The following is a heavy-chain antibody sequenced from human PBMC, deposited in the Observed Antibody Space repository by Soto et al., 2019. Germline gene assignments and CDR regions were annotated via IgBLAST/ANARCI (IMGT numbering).Heavy chain of an antibody. CDR2: IVVGTGDT. D-gene: IGHD1-7*01. V-gene: IGHV1-58*01. CDR3: AADSRNWNYAY. Sequence: SGKVSCKASAFPFANTSVQWVRQARGQRPDWIGLIVVGTGDTDSAQKFQERVTITRDTSTSTVYMELRSLRSDDTAVYFCAADSRNWNYAYWGQGTLVTVSS. J-gene: IGHJ4*02. CDR1: AFPFANTS.